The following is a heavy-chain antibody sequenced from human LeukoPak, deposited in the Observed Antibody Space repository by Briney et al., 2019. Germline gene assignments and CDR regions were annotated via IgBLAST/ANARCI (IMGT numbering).Heavy chain of an antibody. V-gene: IGHV1-69*05. J-gene: IGHJ4*02. CDR1: VGTFSRYA. Sequence: ASVKVSCKASVGTFSRYAIIWVGQAPGQGLEWMGGGIPIFVTANYAQKFQGSVTNTTDEPTSTAYMELSSLRSEDTAVYYCARGPKGVATTVFDYWGQGTLVTVSS. D-gene: IGHD5-12*01. CDR3: ARGPKGVATTVFDY. CDR2: GIPIFVTA.